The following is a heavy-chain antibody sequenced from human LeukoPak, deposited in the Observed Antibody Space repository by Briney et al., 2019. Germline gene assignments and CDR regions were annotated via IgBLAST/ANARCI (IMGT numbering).Heavy chain of an antibody. CDR1: GFTFSSYA. V-gene: IGHV3-23*01. CDR2: MSGSGGST. CDR3: ARVRYGELDV. J-gene: IGHJ6*02. Sequence: GGSLRLSCAASGFTFSSYAMSWVRQAPGKGLEWVSSMSGSGGSTYYADSVKGRFTISRDDSKSTLYLQMNSLRAEDTAVYYCARVRYGELDVWGQGTTVTVSS. D-gene: IGHD4-17*01.